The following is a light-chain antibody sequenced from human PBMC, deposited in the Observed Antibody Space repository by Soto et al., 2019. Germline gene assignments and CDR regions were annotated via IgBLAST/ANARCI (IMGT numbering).Light chain of an antibody. V-gene: IGLV2-14*03. CDR2: DVS. Sequence: LTPPSSLSGSPGQSITISCTGTSSDAGAYEYVSWYQQHPGKAPKLLIYDVSNRPSGVSTRFSGSKSGNTASLTIFGLQAEDEGDYYCTSYTTRRLYVFGSGTKVTVL. CDR1: SSDAGAYEY. J-gene: IGLJ1*01. CDR3: TSYTTRRLYV.